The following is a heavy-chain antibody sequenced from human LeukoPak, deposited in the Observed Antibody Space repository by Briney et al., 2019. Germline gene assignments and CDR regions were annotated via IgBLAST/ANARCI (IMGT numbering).Heavy chain of an antibody. V-gene: IGHV3-23*01. CDR2: ISGSGGST. CDR1: RFIFSSYA. CDR3: AKQTGSWHDHYFDY. Sequence: PGGSLRLSCAASRFIFSSYAMSWVRQAPGKGLEWVSGISGSGGSTYYAGSVKGRSTISRDSSKNTLYLQMNRLRVEDTAVYYCAKQTGSWHDHYFDYWGQGTLVTVSS. D-gene: IGHD6-13*01. J-gene: IGHJ4*02.